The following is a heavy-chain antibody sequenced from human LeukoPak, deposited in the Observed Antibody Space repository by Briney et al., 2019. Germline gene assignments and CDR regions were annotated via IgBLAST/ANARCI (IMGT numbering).Heavy chain of an antibody. CDR3: ARVIAVVRGGGLSYYYAMDV. V-gene: IGHV3-48*02. CDR2: INSGSSTM. D-gene: IGHD3-10*01. J-gene: IGHJ6*02. Sequence: GGSLRRSCAASGFTFISYSMTWVRQAPGKGLEWVSYINSGSSTMNYADSVKGRFTISRDNGKTSLYLQMNSLRDEDTAVYYCARVIAVVRGGGLSYYYAMDVWGQGTTVTVSS. CDR1: GFTFISYS.